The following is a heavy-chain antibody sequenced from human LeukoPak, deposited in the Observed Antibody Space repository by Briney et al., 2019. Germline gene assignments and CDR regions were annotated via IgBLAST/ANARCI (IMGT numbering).Heavy chain of an antibody. CDR1: GGSISSYY. J-gene: IGHJ6*02. Sequence: SETLSLTCTVSGGSISSYYWSWIRQPPGKGLEWIGYIYYSGSTNYNPSLKSRVTISVDTSKNQFSLKLSSVTAADTAVYYCARGIRGYSYYYYYDMDVWGQGTTVTVSS. D-gene: IGHD5-18*01. CDR2: IYYSGST. CDR3: ARGIRGYSYYYYYDMDV. V-gene: IGHV4-59*08.